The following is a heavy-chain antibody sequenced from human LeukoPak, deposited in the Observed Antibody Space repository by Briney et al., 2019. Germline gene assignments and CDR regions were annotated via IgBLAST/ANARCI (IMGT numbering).Heavy chain of an antibody. CDR3: ARGGIGVVPAAGTNWFDP. CDR1: GGSFSGYY. CDR2: INHSGST. V-gene: IGHV4-34*01. D-gene: IGHD2-2*01. Sequence: PSETLSLTCAVYGGSFSGYYWSWIRQSPGKGLEWIGEINHSGSTNYNPSLKSRVTISVDTSKNQFSLKLNSVTAADTAVYYCARGGIGVVPAAGTNWFDPSGQGTLVTVSS. J-gene: IGHJ5*02.